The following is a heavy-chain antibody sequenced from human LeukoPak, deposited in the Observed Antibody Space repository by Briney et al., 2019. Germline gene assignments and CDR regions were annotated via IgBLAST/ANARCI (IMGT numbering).Heavy chain of an antibody. D-gene: IGHD3-16*01. V-gene: IGHV3-9*01. J-gene: IGHJ6*02. CDR3: AKDRGTVLKGVSWGMDV. Sequence: SGGSLRLSCVASGFTFDNFAMHWVRQVPGKGLEWVSGIAWSGGRTAFADSVKGRFNISRDNDKNSLYQHMNSLRSEDAAFYYCAKDRGTVLKGVSWGMDVWGQGTTVTVSS. CDR1: GFTFDNFA. CDR2: IAWSGGRT.